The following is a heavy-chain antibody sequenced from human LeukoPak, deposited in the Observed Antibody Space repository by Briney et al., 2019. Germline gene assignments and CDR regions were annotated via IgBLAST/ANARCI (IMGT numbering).Heavy chain of an antibody. Sequence: QSGGSLRLSCAASGFSFSSYAMSWVRQAPGKGLEWVSAISGSGGSTYYADPVKGRFTISRDNSKNTLYLQMNSLSAEDTAVYYCAKDPHYYGSGSYTYYYYGMDVWGQGTTVTVSS. CDR1: GFSFSSYA. D-gene: IGHD3-10*01. V-gene: IGHV3-23*01. CDR2: ISGSGGST. CDR3: AKDPHYYGSGSYTYYYYGMDV. J-gene: IGHJ6*02.